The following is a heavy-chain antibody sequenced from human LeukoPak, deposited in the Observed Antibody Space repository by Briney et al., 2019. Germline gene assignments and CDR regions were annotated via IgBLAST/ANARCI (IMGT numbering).Heavy chain of an antibody. V-gene: IGHV1-2*02. J-gene: IGHJ3*02. CDR3: ARDPLPITMIVVVITGAFDI. Sequence: ASVTVSCKASGYTFTGYYMYWVRQAPGQGLEWMGWINPNSGGTNYAQKFQGRVTMTRDTSISTAYMELSRLRSDDTAVYYCARDPLPITMIVVVITGAFDIWGQGTMVTVSS. CDR1: GYTFTGYY. D-gene: IGHD3-22*01. CDR2: INPNSGGT.